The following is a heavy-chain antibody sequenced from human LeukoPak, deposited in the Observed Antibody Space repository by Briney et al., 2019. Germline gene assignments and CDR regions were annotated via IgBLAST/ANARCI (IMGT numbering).Heavy chain of an antibody. J-gene: IGHJ4*02. D-gene: IGHD3-3*01. V-gene: IGHV2-5*01. CDR1: GFSLSTSGVG. CDR2: IYWNDDK. CDR3: AHSRITIFGVGRPRSPFDY. Sequence: SGPTLVKPTQTLTLTCTFSGFSLSTSGVGVGWIRQPPGKALEWLALIYWNDDKRYSPSLRSRLTITKDTSKNQVVLTMTNMDPVDTATYYCAHSRITIFGVGRPRSPFDYWGQGTLVTVSS.